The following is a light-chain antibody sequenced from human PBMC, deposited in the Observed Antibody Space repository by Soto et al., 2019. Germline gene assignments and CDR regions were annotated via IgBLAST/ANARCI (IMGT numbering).Light chain of an antibody. Sequence: QSALTQPPSSSGSPGQRVTISCSVSSSNIGGNIVNLYQQLPGTAPKLLIYNNNQRPSGVPVRFSGSKSGTSASLAISGLQSEDEADYYCAAWDDSLNGYVFGTGTKVNVL. V-gene: IGLV1-44*01. CDR1: SSNIGGNI. CDR2: NNN. J-gene: IGLJ1*01. CDR3: AAWDDSLNGYV.